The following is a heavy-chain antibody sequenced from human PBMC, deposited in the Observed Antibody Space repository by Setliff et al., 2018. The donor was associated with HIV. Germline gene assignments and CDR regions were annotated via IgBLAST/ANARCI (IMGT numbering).Heavy chain of an antibody. J-gene: IGHJ4*02. CDR1: GYSFTNYW. CDR2: IYPGDSDT. V-gene: IGHV5-51*01. Sequence: PGESLKISCKGSGYSFTNYWIDWVRQMPGKGLEWMGIIYPGDSDTRYSPSFQGQVTISADKSISTAYLQWSSLKASDTAMYYCARLSVVTATRIYYFDYWGQGTLGTV. D-gene: IGHD2-21*02. CDR3: ARLSVVTATRIYYFDY.